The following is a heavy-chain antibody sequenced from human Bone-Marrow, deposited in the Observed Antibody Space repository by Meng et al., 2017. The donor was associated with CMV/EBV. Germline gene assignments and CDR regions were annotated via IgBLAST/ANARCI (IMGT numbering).Heavy chain of an antibody. CDR1: GGSISSYY. D-gene: IGHD6-13*01. CDR2: IYYSGST. J-gene: IGHJ4*02. Sequence: SEPLSLTCTVSGGSISSYYWSWIRQPPGKGLEWIGYIYYSGSTNYNPSLKSRVTISVDTPKSQFSLKLSSVTAADTAVYYCARLIRGGAAGYFDYWGQGTLVTVSS. CDR3: ARLIRGGAAGYFDY. V-gene: IGHV4-59*01.